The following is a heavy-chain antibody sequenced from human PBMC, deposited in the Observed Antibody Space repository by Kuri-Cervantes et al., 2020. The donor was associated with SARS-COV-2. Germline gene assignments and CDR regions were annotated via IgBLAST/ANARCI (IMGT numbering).Heavy chain of an antibody. CDR1: GFTFSSYA. D-gene: IGHD4-17*01. J-gene: IGHJ2*01. V-gene: IGHV3-64*01. CDR3: ARGPRSGTTVGYFDL. CDR2: ISSNGGST. Sequence: GGSLRLSCAASGFTFSSYAMHWVRQAPGKGREYVSAISSNGGSTYYANSVKGRFTISRDNSKNTLYLQMGSLRAEDMAVYYCARGPRSGTTVGYFDLWGRGTLVTVSS.